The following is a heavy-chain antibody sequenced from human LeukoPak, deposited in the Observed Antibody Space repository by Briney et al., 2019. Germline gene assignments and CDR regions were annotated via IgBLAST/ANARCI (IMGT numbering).Heavy chain of an antibody. CDR2: IYYGGST. V-gene: IGHV4-59*01. CDR3: ARAPGGNSAY. D-gene: IGHD4-23*01. Sequence: SETLSLTCTVSGGSISSYYWSWIRQPPGKGLEWIGYIYYGGSTNYNPSLKSRVTISVDTSKNQFSLKLSSVTAADTAVYYCARAPGGNSAYWGQGTLVTVSS. CDR1: GGSISSYY. J-gene: IGHJ4*02.